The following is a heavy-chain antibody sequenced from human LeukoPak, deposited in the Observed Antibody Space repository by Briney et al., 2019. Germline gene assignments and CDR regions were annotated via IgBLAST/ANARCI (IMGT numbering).Heavy chain of an antibody. CDR1: GASISSGGFY. V-gene: IGHV4-31*03. CDR2: IYYSGST. D-gene: IGHD2-21*02. CDR3: ARRPYCGGDCYYDY. J-gene: IGHJ4*02. Sequence: PSETLSLSCTVSGASISSGGFYWNWIRQHPGKGPEWIGYIYYSGSTYYNPSLKTRVIISVDTSKNQFSLKLSSVTAADTAVYYCARRPYCGGDCYYDYWGQGTLVTVSS.